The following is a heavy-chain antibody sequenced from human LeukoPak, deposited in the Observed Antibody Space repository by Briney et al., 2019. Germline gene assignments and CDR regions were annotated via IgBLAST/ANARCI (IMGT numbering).Heavy chain of an antibody. D-gene: IGHD3-22*01. V-gene: IGHV4-39*01. CDR3: ARHHIFESSGYLDY. CDR1: GGSISSSSYY. J-gene: IGHJ4*02. Sequence: SETLSLTCTVSGGSISSSSYYWGWIRQPPGKGLEWIGSIYYSGSTYYNPSLKSRVTISVDTSKNQFSLKLSSVTAADTAVYYCARHHIFESSGYLDYWGQGTLVTVSS. CDR2: IYYSGST.